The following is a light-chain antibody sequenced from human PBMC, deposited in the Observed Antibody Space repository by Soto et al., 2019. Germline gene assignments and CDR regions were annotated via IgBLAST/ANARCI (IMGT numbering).Light chain of an antibody. CDR2: DVS. Sequence: QSALTQPASVSGSPGQSITLSCTGTSSDVGGYNYVSWYQQHPGKAPKLMIYDVSNRPSGVSNRFSGSKSGNTAYLTISGLQAEDEADYYGSSYTSSSTLPVFGGGTKLTVL. CDR3: SSYTSSSTLPV. J-gene: IGLJ2*01. V-gene: IGLV2-14*01. CDR1: SSDVGGYNY.